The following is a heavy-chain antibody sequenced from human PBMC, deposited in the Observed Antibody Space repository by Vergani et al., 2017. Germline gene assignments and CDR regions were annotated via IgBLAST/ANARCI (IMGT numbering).Heavy chain of an antibody. CDR2: VNPNSGST. CDR1: GYNLTGNY. J-gene: IGHJ4*02. CDR3: AFISLTFDS. Sequence: QVQVVQSGAEVKKSGASVKVSCKTFGYNLTGNYIHWVRQAPGQGLEWIGWVNPNSGSTNHVQKFQGRITMTTDTSISTVYMELNNLRPDDTAPFYCAFISLTFDSWGQGTLVTVSS. D-gene: IGHD4/OR15-4a*01. V-gene: IGHV1-2*02.